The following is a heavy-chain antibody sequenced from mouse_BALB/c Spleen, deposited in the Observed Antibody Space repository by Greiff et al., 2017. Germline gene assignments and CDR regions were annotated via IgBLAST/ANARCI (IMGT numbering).Heavy chain of an antibody. V-gene: IGHV1-31*01. CDR2: INPYNGAT. Sequence: EVQLQESGPELVKPGASVKISCKASGYSFTGYYMHWVKQSHVKSLEWIGRINPYNGATSYNQNFKDKASLTVDKSSSTAYMELHSLTSEDSAVYYCARVYYGNYVGWYFDVWGAGTTVTVSS. CDR3: ARVYYGNYVGWYFDV. J-gene: IGHJ1*01. CDR1: GYSFTGYY. D-gene: IGHD2-1*01.